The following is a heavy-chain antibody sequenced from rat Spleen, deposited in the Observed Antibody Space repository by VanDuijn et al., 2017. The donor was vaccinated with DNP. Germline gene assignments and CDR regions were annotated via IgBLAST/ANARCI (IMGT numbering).Heavy chain of an antibody. CDR3: ARPAYYGYDSPYGGYFDY. D-gene: IGHD1-7*01. CDR1: GFTFSDYN. Sequence: EVQLVESGGGLVQPGRSLKLSCAASGFTFSDYNMAWVRQAPKKGLEWVATIPYDGSRVHYRDSVKGRFTISRDNAKSSLYLQMDSLRSEETATYFCARPAYYGYDSPYGGYFDYWGQGVMVTVSS. CDR2: IPYDGSRV. J-gene: IGHJ2*01. V-gene: IGHV5-7*01.